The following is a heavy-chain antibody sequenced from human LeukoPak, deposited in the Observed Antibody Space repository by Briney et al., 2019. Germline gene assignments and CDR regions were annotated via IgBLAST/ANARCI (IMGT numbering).Heavy chain of an antibody. V-gene: IGHV1-2*06. J-gene: IGHJ3*02. CDR3: ACSSTSGNDAFDI. Sequence: GASVKVSCKASGYTFTGYYMHWVRQAPGQGLEWMGRINPNSGGTNYAQKFQGRVTMTRDTSISTAYMELSRLRSDDTAVYYCACSSTSGNDAFDIWGQGTMVTVFS. CDR1: GYTFTGYY. CDR2: INPNSGGT. D-gene: IGHD2-2*01.